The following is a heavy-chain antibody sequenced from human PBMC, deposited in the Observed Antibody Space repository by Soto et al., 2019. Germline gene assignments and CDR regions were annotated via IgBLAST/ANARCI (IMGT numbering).Heavy chain of an antibody. Sequence: SVKVSCKASGGTFSSYAISWVRQAPGQGLEWMGGIIPIFGTANYAQKFQGRVTITADESTSTAYMELSSLRSEDTAVYYCARSSYGSGSYYTEIYYYYYYGMDVWGQGTTVTVSS. J-gene: IGHJ6*02. CDR2: IIPIFGTA. CDR3: ARSSYGSGSYYTEIYYYYYYGMDV. D-gene: IGHD3-10*01. CDR1: GGTFSSYA. V-gene: IGHV1-69*13.